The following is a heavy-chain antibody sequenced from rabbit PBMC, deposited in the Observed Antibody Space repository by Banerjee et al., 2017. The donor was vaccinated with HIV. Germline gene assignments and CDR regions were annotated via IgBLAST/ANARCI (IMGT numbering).Heavy chain of an antibody. CDR2: INSSSGKT. V-gene: IGHV1S40*01. CDR3: GSYLAGVIGWNFNL. J-gene: IGHJ4*01. D-gene: IGHD4-1*01. Sequence: QSLEESGGDLVKPGASLTLTCTASGVYFSSSYWMCWVRQAPGKGLEWIACINSSSGKTVYECWAQRLFTISKSSWTTVTLLMIRMTAADTASYCCGSYLAGVIGWNFNLWGQGTLVTVS. CDR1: GVYFSSSYW.